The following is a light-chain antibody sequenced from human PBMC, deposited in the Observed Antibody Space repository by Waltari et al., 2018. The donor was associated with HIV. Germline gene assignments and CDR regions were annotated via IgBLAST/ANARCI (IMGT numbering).Light chain of an antibody. CDR1: ALPKKY. Sequence: SYELTQPPSVSVSPGQTARITCSGDALPKKYAYWYQQKPGQAPVLMIYKDSERPSGIPERFSASSSGTTVTLTISGVQADDEADYYCQSADSSNTWVFGGGTKLTVL. CDR3: QSADSSNTWV. V-gene: IGLV3-25*03. CDR2: KDS. J-gene: IGLJ3*02.